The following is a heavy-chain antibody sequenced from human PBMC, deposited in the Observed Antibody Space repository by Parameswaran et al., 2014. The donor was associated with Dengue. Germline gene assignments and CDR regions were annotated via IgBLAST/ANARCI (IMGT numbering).Heavy chain of an antibody. CDR3: ARGLEVRGVIMGY. Sequence: RWIRQPPGKGLEWIGEINHSGSTNYNPSLKSRVTISVDTSKNQFSLKLSSVTAADTAVYYCARGLEVRGVIMGYWGQGTLVTVSS. D-gene: IGHD3-10*01. J-gene: IGHJ4*02. CDR2: INHSGST. V-gene: IGHV4-34*01.